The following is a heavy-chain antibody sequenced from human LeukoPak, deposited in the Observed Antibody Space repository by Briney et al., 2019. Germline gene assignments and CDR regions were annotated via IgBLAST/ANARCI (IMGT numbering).Heavy chain of an antibody. CDR3: ARAYASSGYYFDY. V-gene: IGHV4-30-4*01. J-gene: IGHJ4*02. D-gene: IGHD3-22*01. Sequence: SQTLSLTCTVSGGSISSGDYYWSWIRQPPGKGLEWIGYIYYSGSTYYNPSLKSRVTISVDTSKNQFSLKLSSVTAADTAVYYCARAYASSGYYFDYWGQGTLVTVSS. CDR1: GGSISSGDYY. CDR2: IYYSGST.